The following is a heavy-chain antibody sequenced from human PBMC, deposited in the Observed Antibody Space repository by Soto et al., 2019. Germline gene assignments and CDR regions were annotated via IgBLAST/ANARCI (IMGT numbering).Heavy chain of an antibody. V-gene: IGHV4-39*01. CDR1: GGSISSSSYY. CDR2: IYYSGST. D-gene: IGHD2-15*01. J-gene: IGHJ6*02. CDR3: ARQPKCGSCYPTHYYGMDV. Sequence: PSETLSLTCTVSGGSISSSSYYWGWIRQPPGKGLEWIGSIYYSGSTYYNPSLKSRVTISVDTSKNQFSLKLSSVTAADTAVYYCARQPKCGSCYPTHYYGMDVWGQGTTVTVSS.